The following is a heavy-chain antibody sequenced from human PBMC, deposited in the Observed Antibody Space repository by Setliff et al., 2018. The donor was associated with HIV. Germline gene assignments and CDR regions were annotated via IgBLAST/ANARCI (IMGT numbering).Heavy chain of an antibody. CDR1: GGSISSYY. Sequence: SETLSLTCTVSGGSISSYYWSWIRQPPGKGLEWIGYIHTTGSTNYNPSLESRLTISIDTSKNQFSLKLNSATATDTAVYYCARRTFGSGRLDPWGQGTLVTVSS. CDR3: ARRTFGSGRLDP. D-gene: IGHD3-16*01. CDR2: IHTTGST. V-gene: IGHV4-4*08. J-gene: IGHJ5*02.